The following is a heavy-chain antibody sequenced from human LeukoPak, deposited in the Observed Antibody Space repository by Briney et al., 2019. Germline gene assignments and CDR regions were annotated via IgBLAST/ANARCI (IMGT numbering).Heavy chain of an antibody. Sequence: GGSLRLSCAASGFTFTSYAMSWVRQAPGKGLEWVSSVSGSGDGTYYADSVKGRFTISRDNSKKTLDLHMDSLRAEDTAVYYSAKERLGGNYGDYAVDYWGQGTMVTVSS. CDR2: VSGSGDGT. D-gene: IGHD4-17*01. CDR1: GFTFTSYA. V-gene: IGHV3-23*01. J-gene: IGHJ4*02. CDR3: AKERLGGNYGDYAVDY.